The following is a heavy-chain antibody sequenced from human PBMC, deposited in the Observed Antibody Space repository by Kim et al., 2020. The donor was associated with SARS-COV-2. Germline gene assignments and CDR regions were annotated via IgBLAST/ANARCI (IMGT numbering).Heavy chain of an antibody. CDR3: ARDLKGGVAGISFRGLHSNWFDP. CDR2: IYYSGST. D-gene: IGHD6-19*01. Sequence: SETLSLTCTVSGGSVSSGSYYWSWIRQPPGKGLEWIGYIYYSGSTNYNPSLKSRVTISVDTSKNQFSLKLSSVTAADTAVYYCARDLKGGVAGISFRGLHSNWFDPWGQGTLVTVSS. J-gene: IGHJ5*02. CDR1: GGSVSSGSYY. V-gene: IGHV4-61*01.